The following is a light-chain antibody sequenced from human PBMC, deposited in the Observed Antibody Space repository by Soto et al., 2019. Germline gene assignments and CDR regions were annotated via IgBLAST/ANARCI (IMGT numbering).Light chain of an antibody. Sequence: EIEMTQSPGTLSVSPGERATISCRASQSVSINLAWYQQKPGQAPRLLIYDASTRATGIRARFSGSGSGTEFTLTISSLQSKDFAVYYCQQYNNWHPLTFGGGTKVDIK. CDR3: QQYNNWHPLT. CDR1: QSVSIN. V-gene: IGKV3D-15*01. J-gene: IGKJ4*01. CDR2: DAS.